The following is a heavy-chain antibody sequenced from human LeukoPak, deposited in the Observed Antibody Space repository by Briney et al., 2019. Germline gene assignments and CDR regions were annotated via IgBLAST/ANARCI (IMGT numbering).Heavy chain of an antibody. CDR3: ARSWIYGGYDTSFDY. Sequence: SETRSLTCTVSGGSISSYYWSWIRQPPGKGLEWIGYIYYSGSTNYNPSLTSRVTISVDTSKNQFSLKLSSVTAADTAVYSCARSWIYGGYDTSFDYWGPGTLVTLSS. V-gene: IGHV4-59*12. D-gene: IGHD5-12*01. J-gene: IGHJ4*02. CDR1: GGSISSYY. CDR2: IYYSGST.